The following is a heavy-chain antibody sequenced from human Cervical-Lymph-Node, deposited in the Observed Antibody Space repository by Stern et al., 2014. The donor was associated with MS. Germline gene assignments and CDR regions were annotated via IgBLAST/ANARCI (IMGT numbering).Heavy chain of an antibody. CDR2: INPRDATT. J-gene: IGHJ4*02. V-gene: IGHV1-46*01. CDR3: VREGESLKNFDY. CDR1: GNILTRYY. Sequence: QVQLVQSGAEVKEPGASVKLSCKPSGNILTRYYMHWVRQAPGQGLEWVALINPRDATTKYAQKFRGRVTMTRDTSTSTVYMELTSLRSEDTAVYYCVREGESLKNFDYWGQGTLVTVSS.